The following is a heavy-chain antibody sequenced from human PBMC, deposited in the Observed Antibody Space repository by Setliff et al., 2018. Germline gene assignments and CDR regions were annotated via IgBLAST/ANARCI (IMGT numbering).Heavy chain of an antibody. CDR3: ARGSSGYYYVGYYFDY. CDR1: GFTFSSYG. Sequence: GGSLRLSCAASGFTFSSYGMHWVRQAPGKGLEWVAVIWYDGSNKYYADSVKGRFTISRDNAKNSLYLQMNSLRAEDTAVYYCARGSSGYYYVGYYFDYWGQGTLVTVSS. V-gene: IGHV3-33*01. CDR2: IWYDGSNK. J-gene: IGHJ4*02. D-gene: IGHD3-22*01.